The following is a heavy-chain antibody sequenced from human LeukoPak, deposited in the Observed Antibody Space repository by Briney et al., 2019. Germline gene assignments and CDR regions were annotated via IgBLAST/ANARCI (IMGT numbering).Heavy chain of an antibody. CDR2: ISYDGSNK. V-gene: IGHV3-30*18. J-gene: IGHJ4*02. CDR3: AKGLDFDY. Sequence: GGSLRLSCAASGFPFSSYGMHWVRQAPGKGLEWVAVISYDGSNKYYADSVKGRFTISRDNSKNTLYLQMNSLRAEDTAVYYCAKGLDFDYWGQGTLVTVSS. CDR1: GFPFSSYG.